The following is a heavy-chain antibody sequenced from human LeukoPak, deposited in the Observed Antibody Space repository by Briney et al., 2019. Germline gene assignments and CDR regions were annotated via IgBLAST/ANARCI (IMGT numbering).Heavy chain of an antibody. J-gene: IGHJ4*02. V-gene: IGHV1-69*04. CDR3: ARSGSGNLLDY. Sequence: SVKVSCKASGGTFSSYAISWVRQAPGQGLEWMGRIIPILGIANYAQKFQGRVTITADKSTSTAYMELSSLRSEYTAVCYCARSGSGNLLDYWGQGTLVTVSS. CDR1: GGTFSSYA. CDR2: IIPILGIA. D-gene: IGHD3-10*01.